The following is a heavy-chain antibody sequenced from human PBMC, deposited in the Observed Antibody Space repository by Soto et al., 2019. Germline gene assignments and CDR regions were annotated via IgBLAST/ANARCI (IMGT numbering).Heavy chain of an antibody. CDR3: AQKKGKYNFWNGGYFDF. J-gene: IGHJ4*02. D-gene: IGHD3-3*01. CDR1: GFSLNTGGVG. CDR2: IFWDDDK. Sequence: QITLMESGPTLVKPTQTLTLTCTFSGFSLNTGGVGVGWISQPPGKALEWLAVIFWDDDKRYSPSLKRRLTNFKDTVKKQVVRLMTNMEPVDTGTYYWAQKKGKYNFWNGGYFDFWGQGTLVTVSS. V-gene: IGHV2-5*02.